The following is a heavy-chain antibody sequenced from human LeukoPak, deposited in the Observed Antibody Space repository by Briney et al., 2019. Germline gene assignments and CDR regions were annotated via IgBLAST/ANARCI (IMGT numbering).Heavy chain of an antibody. CDR2: IWSDGSSK. V-gene: IGHV3-33*01. J-gene: IGHJ6*02. CDR1: GFTFSSYG. Sequence: GRSLRLSCAASGFTFSSYGMHWGRQAPRKGLELVAVIWSDGSSKHYGDSVKGRFTISRDNSKNTRYLQMNSLRAEDTAEYHCARGQAPSYYDMDVWGQGTTVTVSS. CDR3: ARGQAPSYYDMDV.